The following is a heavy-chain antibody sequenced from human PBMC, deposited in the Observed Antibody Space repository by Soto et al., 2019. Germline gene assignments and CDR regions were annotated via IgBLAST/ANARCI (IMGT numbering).Heavy chain of an antibody. J-gene: IGHJ6*02. CDR3: ARFSGGSYNTYYFYYGMDV. D-gene: IGHD2-15*01. CDR2: ISAYNGNT. V-gene: IGHV1-18*04. CDR1: AYTFTSDV. Sequence: SVKALCKASAYTFTSDVIRWVRESPEQGLHWMGWISAYNGNTKYAQDLQGRVTMTTDTSTSTAYMELRSLRSDDTAMYYCARFSGGSYNTYYFYYGMDVWGQGTTVTVSS.